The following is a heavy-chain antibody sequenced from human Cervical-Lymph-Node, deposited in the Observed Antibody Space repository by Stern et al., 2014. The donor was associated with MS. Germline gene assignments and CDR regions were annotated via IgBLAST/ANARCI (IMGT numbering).Heavy chain of an antibody. J-gene: IGHJ5*01. CDR2: IKRGGSET. V-gene: IGHV3-7*01. D-gene: IGHD6-19*01. CDR1: GSTFSTSW. Sequence: VQLVQSGGGLVQPGGSQRLSCVASGSTFSTSWMSWVRQAPGKGLEWVANIKRGGSETYYLDSVKGLFTISRDNAKSSLYLEMNSLRAEDTAVYYCTRFLQSGWSDLFDSWGRGTLVTVSS. CDR3: TRFLQSGWSDLFDS.